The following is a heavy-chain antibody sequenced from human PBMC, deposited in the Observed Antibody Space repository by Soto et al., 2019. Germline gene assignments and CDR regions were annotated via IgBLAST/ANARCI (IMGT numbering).Heavy chain of an antibody. D-gene: IGHD3-16*01. CDR2: INPSGGST. CDR3: AREGLGYSRPPYFDY. Sequence: ASVKVSCKASGYTFTSYYMHWVRQAPGQGLEWMGIINPSGGSTSYAQKFQGRVTMTRDTSTSTVYMELSSLRSEDTAVYYCAREGLGYSRPPYFDYWGQGTLVTVSS. CDR1: GYTFTSYY. V-gene: IGHV1-46*01. J-gene: IGHJ4*02.